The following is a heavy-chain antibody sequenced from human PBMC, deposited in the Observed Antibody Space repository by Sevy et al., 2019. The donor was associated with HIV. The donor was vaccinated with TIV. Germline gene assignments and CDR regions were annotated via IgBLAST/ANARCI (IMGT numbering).Heavy chain of an antibody. CDR2: IYYSGST. D-gene: IGHD3-22*01. CDR1: GGSISSSSYY. V-gene: IGHV4-39*01. J-gene: IGHJ5*02. Sequence: SETLSLTCSVSGGSISSSSYYWGWIRPPPGKGLEWIGSIYYSGSTYYNPSLKSRVTISVDTSKNQFSLKLSSVTAADTAVYYCARHAHITMIVTWGQGTLVTVSS. CDR3: ARHAHITMIVT.